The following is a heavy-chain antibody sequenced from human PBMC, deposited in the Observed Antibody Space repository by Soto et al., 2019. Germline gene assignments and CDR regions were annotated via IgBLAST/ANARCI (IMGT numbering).Heavy chain of an antibody. D-gene: IGHD3-9*01. J-gene: IGHJ6*02. V-gene: IGHV4-59*01. CDR1: GGSISSYY. Sequence: PSETLSLTCTVSGGSISSYYWSWIRQPPGKGLEWIGYIYYSGSTNYNPSLKSRVTISVDTSKNQFSLKLSSVTAADTAVYYCARQPAYYDILTGYHTYYYGMDVWGQGTTVTVSS. CDR2: IYYSGST. CDR3: ARQPAYYDILTGYHTYYYGMDV.